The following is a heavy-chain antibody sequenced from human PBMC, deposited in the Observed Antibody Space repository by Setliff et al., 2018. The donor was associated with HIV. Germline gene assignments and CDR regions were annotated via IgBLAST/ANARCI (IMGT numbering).Heavy chain of an antibody. Sequence: SETLSLTCTVYGGSFSNYYANWIRQPPGKGLEWIGELSPSGTTRPNPSLQSRVIISLDTSKNQFSLKLTSVTAADTAMYYCAAFLVSPVTTQDYWGQGTPVTVSS. CDR2: LSPSGTT. D-gene: IGHD4-17*01. V-gene: IGHV4-34*01. CDR3: AAFLVSPVTTQDY. J-gene: IGHJ4*02. CDR1: GGSFSNYY.